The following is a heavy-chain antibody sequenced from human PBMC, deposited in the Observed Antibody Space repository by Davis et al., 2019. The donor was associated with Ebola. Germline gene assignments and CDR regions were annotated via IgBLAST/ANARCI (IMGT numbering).Heavy chain of an antibody. V-gene: IGHV1-45*02. J-gene: IGHJ4*02. CDR2: ITPFNGNT. Sequence: SVKVSCMAPGYTFTYRYLHWLRQAPGQALEWMGWITPFNGNTNFAQKFQDRVTITRDRSMSTAYMELSSLRSEDTAMYYCARSSSSGYDFDYWCQGTLVTVSS. CDR1: GYTFTYRY. D-gene: IGHD3-22*01. CDR3: ARSSSSGYDFDY.